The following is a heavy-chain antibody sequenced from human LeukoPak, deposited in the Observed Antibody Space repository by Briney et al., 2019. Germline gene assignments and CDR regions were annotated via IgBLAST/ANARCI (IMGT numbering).Heavy chain of an antibody. V-gene: IGHV3-23*01. CDR1: GFNFGIFS. D-gene: IGHD1-26*01. CDR2: ISGRGAET. Sequence: GGSLRLSCAASGFNFGIFSMSWVRQAPGKGLEWVSTISGRGAETFYADSVKGRFTISRDNSENTVYLQMNSLRAEDTAVYYCAKNRGAGSHYYYHMNVWGKGTTVTVSS. J-gene: IGHJ6*03. CDR3: AKNRGAGSHYYYHMNV.